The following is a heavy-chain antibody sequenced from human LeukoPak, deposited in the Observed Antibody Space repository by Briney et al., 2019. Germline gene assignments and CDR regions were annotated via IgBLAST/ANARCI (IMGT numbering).Heavy chain of an antibody. CDR2: IYSGGST. V-gene: IGHV3-53*01. Sequence: PGGSLRLSCAASGFTVSSNYMSWVRQAPGKGLEWVSVIYSGGSTYYADSVKGRFTISRDNSKNTLYLQMNSLRAEDTAVYYCARVHLWFGETIFDYWGQGTLVTVSS. CDR3: ARVHLWFGETIFDY. J-gene: IGHJ4*02. D-gene: IGHD3-10*01. CDR1: GFTVSSNY.